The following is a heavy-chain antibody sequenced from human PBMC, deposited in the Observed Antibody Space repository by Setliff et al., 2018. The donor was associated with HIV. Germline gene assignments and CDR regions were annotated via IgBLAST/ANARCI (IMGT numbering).Heavy chain of an antibody. J-gene: IGHJ4*02. CDR3: TKNLYSSRWSPLDY. D-gene: IGHD6-13*01. Sequence: GGSLRLSCAASNFTFSFYGMHWVRQAPGKGLEWVAFTPNDGSYKNYADSVKGRITISRDNSKNTLYLQMDSLRAEDTAVYYCTKNLYSSRWSPLDYWGQGTLVTVSS. V-gene: IGHV3-30*02. CDR2: TPNDGSYK. CDR1: NFTFSFYG.